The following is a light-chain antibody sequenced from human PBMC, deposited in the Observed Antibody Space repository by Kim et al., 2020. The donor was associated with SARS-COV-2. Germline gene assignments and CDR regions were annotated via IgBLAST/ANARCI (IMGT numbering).Light chain of an antibody. CDR3: QQYNSYPYT. V-gene: IGKV1-5*01. CDR1: QSISNW. Sequence: SASVGDRVTITCRASQSISNWLAWYQKKPGKAPKLLIYDASSLESGVPSRFSGSGSGTEFTLTISSLQPDDFATYYCQQYNSYPYTFGQGTKLEI. J-gene: IGKJ2*01. CDR2: DAS.